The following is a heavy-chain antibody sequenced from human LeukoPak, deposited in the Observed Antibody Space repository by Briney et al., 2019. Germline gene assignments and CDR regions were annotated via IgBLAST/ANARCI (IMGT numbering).Heavy chain of an antibody. CDR1: GGSISSSSYY. V-gene: IGHV4-39*01. Sequence: PSETLSLTCTVSGGSISSSSYYWGWIRQPPGKGLEWIGIIYYSGSTYYNPSLRSRLTISVDTSKNQFSLKLSSVTATDTAVYYCARRGYCSSTSCYEYWFDPWGQGTLVTVSS. J-gene: IGHJ5*02. CDR2: IYYSGST. D-gene: IGHD2-2*01. CDR3: ARRGYCSSTSCYEYWFDP.